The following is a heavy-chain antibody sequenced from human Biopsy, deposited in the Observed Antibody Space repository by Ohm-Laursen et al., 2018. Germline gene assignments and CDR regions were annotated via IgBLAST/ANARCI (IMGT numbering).Heavy chain of an antibody. J-gene: IGHJ4*02. CDR3: ARDSRGGHLNTTLITGKNLDS. D-gene: IGHD3-16*01. CDR1: RDSISNYY. Sequence: SDTLSLTCTVSRDSISNYYWTWIRQSPGKGLEWIGNIYYTGSTNYNASVKGRVTISVDTSKNQFSLKLNSVTAADTAVYFCARDSRGGHLNTTLITGKNLDSWGQGILVTVSS. V-gene: IGHV4-59*01. CDR2: IYYTGST.